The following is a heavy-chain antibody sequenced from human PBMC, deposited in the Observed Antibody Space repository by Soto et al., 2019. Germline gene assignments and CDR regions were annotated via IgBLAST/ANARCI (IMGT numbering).Heavy chain of an antibody. Sequence: QVQLQQSGPGLVKPSETLSLTCSVSGGSVTNHHLSWIRQPPGKGLEWMGYINYSGSTNYNPSLWSRVTMSVDRTNSQFPLKLTSVPAADTPVYYWAPYMGGGGGRGYWGQGTLVTVSS. J-gene: IGHJ4*02. V-gene: IGHV4-59*08. CDR1: GGSVTNHH. D-gene: IGHD3-16*01. CDR3: APYMGGGGGRGY. CDR2: INYSGST.